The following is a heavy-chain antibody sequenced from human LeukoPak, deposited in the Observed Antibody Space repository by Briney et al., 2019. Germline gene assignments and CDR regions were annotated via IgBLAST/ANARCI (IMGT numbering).Heavy chain of an antibody. CDR3: ARGGFTMVRGMHYYYYMDV. CDR1: GGSISSYY. D-gene: IGHD3-10*01. Sequence: PSETLSLTCTVSGGSISSYYWSWIRQPPGKGLEWIGYIYYSGSTNYNPSLKSRVTISVDTSKNQFSLKLSSVTAADTAVYYCARGGFTMVRGMHYYYYMDVWGKGTTVTVSS. V-gene: IGHV4-59*01. CDR2: IYYSGST. J-gene: IGHJ6*03.